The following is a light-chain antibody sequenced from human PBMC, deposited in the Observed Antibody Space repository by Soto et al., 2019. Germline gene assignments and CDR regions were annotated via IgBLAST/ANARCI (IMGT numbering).Light chain of an antibody. CDR3: QQFYYYPHT. CDR2: GAS. J-gene: IGKJ2*01. CDR1: QTIATY. V-gene: IGKV1-39*01. Sequence: IQMTQSPSSLSASVGDRVTLTCRASQTIATYLNGYQQKPGQVPEVLIYGASRLHVGVPSRFTGSGYGTDFTLTINNLQPEDFAIYYCQQFYYYPHTFGQGTKLEVK.